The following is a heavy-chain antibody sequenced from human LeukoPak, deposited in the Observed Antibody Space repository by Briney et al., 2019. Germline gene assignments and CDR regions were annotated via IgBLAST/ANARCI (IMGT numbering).Heavy chain of an antibody. V-gene: IGHV3-48*03. CDR3: ARDLSGIAGYTYGRGIDY. Sequence: PGGSLRLSCAASGITFNSYDMNWVRQAPGKGLEWISYISDSGSAIFYVQSVKGRFTISRDNAKTSLYLQMNSLRAEDTAVYYCARDLSGIAGYTYGRGIDYWGQGTLVTVSS. J-gene: IGHJ4*02. CDR2: ISDSGSAI. D-gene: IGHD5-18*01. CDR1: GITFNSYD.